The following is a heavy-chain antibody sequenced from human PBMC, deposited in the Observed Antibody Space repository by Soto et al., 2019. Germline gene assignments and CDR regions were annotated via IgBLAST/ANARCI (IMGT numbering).Heavy chain of an antibody. D-gene: IGHD6-6*01. CDR3: ARDRHSSSSGYFEY. CDR2: IWYDGNDK. Sequence: QVQLVESGGGVVQPGRSLRLSCAASGFTFSSYGMHWVRQAPGKGLDWVAVIWYDGNDKYYADFVKGRFTISRDNAKNTVSLQMNSLRAEDTAVYYCARDRHSSSSGYFEYWGQGTLVTVSS. V-gene: IGHV3-33*01. CDR1: GFTFSSYG. J-gene: IGHJ4*02.